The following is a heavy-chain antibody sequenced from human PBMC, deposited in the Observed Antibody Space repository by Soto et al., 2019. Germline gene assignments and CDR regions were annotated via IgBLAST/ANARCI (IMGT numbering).Heavy chain of an antibody. Sequence: EVQLVESGGGLVQPGGSLRLSCAASGFSFSSYNMSWVRQAPGKELVWVSYISSSSSTIYYADSVKGRFTISRDNAKNSLYLQMNSLRAEDTAVYYCARSEQWLVSAFDIWGQGTMGTVSS. CDR2: ISSSSSTI. J-gene: IGHJ3*02. CDR3: ARSEQWLVSAFDI. CDR1: GFSFSSYN. V-gene: IGHV3-48*01. D-gene: IGHD6-19*01.